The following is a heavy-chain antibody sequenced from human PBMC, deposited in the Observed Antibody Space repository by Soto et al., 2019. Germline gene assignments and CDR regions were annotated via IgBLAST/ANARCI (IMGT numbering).Heavy chain of an antibody. CDR1: GGSFSTYY. J-gene: IGHJ4*02. CDR3: TTDPPPHPGTDSGY. CDR2: MYYSGST. D-gene: IGHD3-10*01. V-gene: IGHV4-59*01. Sequence: SETLSLTCTVSGGSFSTYYWSWIRQPPGKGLEWIAYMYYSGSTNYNPSLKSRVTISVDTSKNQFSLNLSSVTAADTAVYYCTTDPPPHPGTDSGYWGQGTLVTVSS.